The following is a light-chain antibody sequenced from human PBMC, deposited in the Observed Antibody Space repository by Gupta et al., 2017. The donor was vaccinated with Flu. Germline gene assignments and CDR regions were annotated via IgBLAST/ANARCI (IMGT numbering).Light chain of an antibody. CDR1: TSNIGSNY. V-gene: IGLV1-51*02. J-gene: IGLJ2*01. Sequence: QSLLTQPPSVSAAPGQKVTLSCSGSTSNIGSNYVFWYQQFPGTAPRLLIYENNKRLSGIPDRFSGSKSGTSATLGITGLQTGDEAVYHCGGEDESLGVVAFGGGTRLTIL. CDR2: ENN. CDR3: GGEDESLGVVA.